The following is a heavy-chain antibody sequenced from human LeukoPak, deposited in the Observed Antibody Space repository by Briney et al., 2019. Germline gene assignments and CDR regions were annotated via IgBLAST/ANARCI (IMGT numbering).Heavy chain of an antibody. V-gene: IGHV1-2*02. CDR1: GYTFTGYY. Sequence: GASVKVSCKASGYTFTGYYMHWVRQAPGQGLEWMGWINPNSGGTNYAQKFQGRVTMTRDTSISTAYMELSRLRSDDTAVYYCARDHSNDFWSGSGPLCYMDVWGKGTTVTVSS. D-gene: IGHD3-3*01. CDR2: INPNSGGT. CDR3: ARDHSNDFWSGSGPLCYMDV. J-gene: IGHJ6*03.